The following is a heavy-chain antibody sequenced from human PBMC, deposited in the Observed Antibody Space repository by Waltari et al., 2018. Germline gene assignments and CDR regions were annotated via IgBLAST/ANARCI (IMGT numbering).Heavy chain of an antibody. D-gene: IGHD4-17*01. V-gene: IGHV3-23*04. CDR2: ISGSGGST. Sequence: VQLVESGGGVVQPGGSLRLSCAASGFTFSSYAMRWLRHAPGKGLEWVSAISGSGGSTYYADSVKGRFTISRDNSKNTLYLQMNSLRAEDTAVYYCAKGQPFGMTTVTIDYWGQGTLVTVSS. CDR1: GFTFSSYA. J-gene: IGHJ4*02. CDR3: AKGQPFGMTTVTIDY.